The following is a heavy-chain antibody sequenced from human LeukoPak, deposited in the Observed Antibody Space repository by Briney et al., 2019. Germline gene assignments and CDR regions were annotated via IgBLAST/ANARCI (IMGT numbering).Heavy chain of an antibody. V-gene: IGHV4-59*01. D-gene: IGHD1-26*01. CDR2: FSYSGST. Sequence: SETLSLTCSGSGVSISDYHWIWIRQPPAKGLEWMGYFSYSGSTRYNPSLKSRVTMSVDTSKNQFSLRLISVAAADTAVYYCARMYSGTSYYFDFWGQGTLVTVSP. CDR1: GVSISDYH. J-gene: IGHJ4*02. CDR3: ARMYSGTSYYFDF.